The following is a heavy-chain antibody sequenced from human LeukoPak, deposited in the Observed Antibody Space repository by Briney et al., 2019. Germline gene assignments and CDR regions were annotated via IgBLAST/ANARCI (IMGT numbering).Heavy chain of an antibody. CDR2: ISGGAYST. J-gene: IGHJ6*03. D-gene: IGHD6-6*01. Sequence: GGSLRLSCAASGFTVSSFGMSWVRQAPGKGLEWVSAISGGAYSTYYADSVKGRFTISRDNAKNSLSLQMNSLSAEDTAVYYCARDRGSSSWDYYYYMDVWGKGTTVTVSS. V-gene: IGHV3-23*01. CDR1: GFTVSSFG. CDR3: ARDRGSSSWDYYYYMDV.